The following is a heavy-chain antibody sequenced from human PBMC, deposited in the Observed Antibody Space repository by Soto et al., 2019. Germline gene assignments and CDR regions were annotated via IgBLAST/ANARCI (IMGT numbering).Heavy chain of an antibody. J-gene: IGHJ4*02. CDR3: VKAGWCGGDCYSGFDY. D-gene: IGHD2-21*02. CDR2: ISSNAGTT. Sequence: GGSLRLSCSASGFAFSTYAMQWVRQAPGKGLEYVSAISSNAGTTYYADSVKGRFTISRDNSKNTLYLRMSSLRAEDTAVYYCVKAGWCGGDCYSGFDYWGQGTRVTVSS. V-gene: IGHV3-64D*06. CDR1: GFAFSTYA.